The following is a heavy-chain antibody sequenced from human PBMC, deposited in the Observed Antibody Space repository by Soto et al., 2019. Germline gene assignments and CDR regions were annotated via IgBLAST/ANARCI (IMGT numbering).Heavy chain of an antibody. J-gene: IGHJ4*02. CDR2: LSGSAGST. V-gene: IGHV3-23*01. Sequence: EVQLLESGGGLIQPGGSLRLSCATSGFTFSSYAMSWVRQAPGKGLEWVSSLSGSAGSTYYADSVKGRFTISRDNSKNTLYLQMNSLRAEDTAVYYCAKPPYSSGWSYYFDCWGQGNLVTVSS. CDR1: GFTFSSYA. D-gene: IGHD6-19*01. CDR3: AKPPYSSGWSYYFDC.